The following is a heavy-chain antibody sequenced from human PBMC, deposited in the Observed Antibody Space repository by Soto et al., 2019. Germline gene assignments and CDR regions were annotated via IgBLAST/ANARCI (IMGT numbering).Heavy chain of an antibody. Sequence: SVKVSCKASGGTFSSYSITWVRQAPGQGLEWMGRIIPTLDIANYAQKFQGRVTITADESTSTAYMELSSLRSEDTAVYYCASTKRYCSSTTCYAEFDYWGQGTLVTVSS. CDR2: IIPTLDIA. CDR3: ASTKRYCSSTTCYAEFDY. D-gene: IGHD2-2*01. J-gene: IGHJ4*02. CDR1: GGTFSSYS. V-gene: IGHV1-69*02.